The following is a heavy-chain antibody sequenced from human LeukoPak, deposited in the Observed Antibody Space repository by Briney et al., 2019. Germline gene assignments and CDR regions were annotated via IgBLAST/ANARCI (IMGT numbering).Heavy chain of an antibody. V-gene: IGHV1-24*01. J-gene: IGHJ4*02. CDR2: FDPEDGET. D-gene: IGHD6-6*01. CDR3: ATDVLSSSPLAPI. Sequence: ASVKVSCKVSGYTLTELSMHWVRQAPGKGLEWMGGFDPEDGETIYAQKFQGRVTMTEDTSTDTAYMDLSSLRSEDTAVYYCATDVLSSSPLAPIWGQGTLVTVSS. CDR1: GYTLTELS.